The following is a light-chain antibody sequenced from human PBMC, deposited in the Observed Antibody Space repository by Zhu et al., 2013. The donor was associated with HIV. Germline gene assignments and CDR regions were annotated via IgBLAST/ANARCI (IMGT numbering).Light chain of an antibody. CDR3: QQYANLPPD. CDR1: EDISTF. Sequence: DIQMTQSPSYLSASVGDRVTITCRASEDISTFLNWYQQKPGKTPKVLIYDTSNLGTGVPSRFSGSGSGTDFSLTISSLQPEDFATYYCQQYANLPPDFGGGTKVELK. CDR2: DTS. V-gene: IGKV1-33*01. J-gene: IGKJ4*01.